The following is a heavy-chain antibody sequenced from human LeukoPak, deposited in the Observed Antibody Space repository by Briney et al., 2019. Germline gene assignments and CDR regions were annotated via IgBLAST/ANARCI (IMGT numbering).Heavy chain of an antibody. Sequence: SETLSLTCTVSGGSISSSSYYWGWIRQPPGKGLEWIGSIYYSGSTYYNPSLKSRVTISVDTSKNQSSLKLSSVTAADTAVYYCAREGYYDSSGYYWVDYWGQGTLVTVSS. CDR1: GGSISSSSYY. J-gene: IGHJ4*02. D-gene: IGHD3-22*01. V-gene: IGHV4-39*07. CDR2: IYYSGST. CDR3: AREGYYDSSGYYWVDY.